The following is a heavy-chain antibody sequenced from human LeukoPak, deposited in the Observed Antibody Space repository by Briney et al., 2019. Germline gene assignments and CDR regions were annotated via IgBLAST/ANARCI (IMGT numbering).Heavy chain of an antibody. J-gene: IGHJ3*02. D-gene: IGHD3-9*01. CDR1: GFTFSSYA. CDR3: ARKTGYSRGNAFDI. Sequence: GGSLRLSCAASGFTFSSYAMTWVRQAPGKGLEWLSYISSGSIYTNYADSVKGRFTISRDNAKNSLYLQMNSLRAEDTAVYYCARKTGYSRGNAFDIWGQGTMVTVSS. V-gene: IGHV3-21*05. CDR2: ISSGSIYT.